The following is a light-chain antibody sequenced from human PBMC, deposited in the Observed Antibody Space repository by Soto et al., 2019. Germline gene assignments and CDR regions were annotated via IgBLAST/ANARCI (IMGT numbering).Light chain of an antibody. V-gene: IGKV3-20*01. CDR3: QQYGSSPPYT. J-gene: IGKJ2*01. CDR1: QSVSSSY. CDR2: GAS. Sequence: EIVLTQSPGTLSLSPGERATLSCRASQSVSSSYLAWYQQKPGQAPRLLIYGASSRATGSPVRFSGSGSGTDLTLTISRLEPEDFAVYYCQQYGSSPPYTFGQGTKLEIK.